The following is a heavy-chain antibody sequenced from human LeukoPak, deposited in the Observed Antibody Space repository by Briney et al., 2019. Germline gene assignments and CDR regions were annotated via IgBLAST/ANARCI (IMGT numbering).Heavy chain of an antibody. V-gene: IGHV3-49*04. J-gene: IGHJ1*01. Sequence: GGSLRLSCTASGFTFGNYAMSWVRQAPGKGLEWVGFIRSKAYGGTTEYAASVKGRFTTSRDDSKSIAYLQMNSLKTEDTAVHYCTFDYGGNTGYFQHWGQGTLVTVSS. CDR2: IRSKAYGGTT. CDR3: TFDYGGNTGYFQH. D-gene: IGHD4-23*01. CDR1: GFTFGNYA.